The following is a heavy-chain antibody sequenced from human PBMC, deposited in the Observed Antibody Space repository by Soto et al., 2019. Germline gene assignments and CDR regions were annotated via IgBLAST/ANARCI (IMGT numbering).Heavy chain of an antibody. D-gene: IGHD3-3*01. V-gene: IGHV4-34*01. Sequence: PSETLSLTCAVYGGSFSGYYWSWIRQPPGKGLEWIGEINHSGSTNYNPSLKSRVTISVDTSKNQFSLKLSSVTAADTAVYYCARGPHYDFWSGYYTQRRYNWFDPWGQGTLVTVSS. CDR3: ARGPHYDFWSGYYTQRRYNWFDP. CDR2: INHSGST. CDR1: GGSFSGYY. J-gene: IGHJ5*02.